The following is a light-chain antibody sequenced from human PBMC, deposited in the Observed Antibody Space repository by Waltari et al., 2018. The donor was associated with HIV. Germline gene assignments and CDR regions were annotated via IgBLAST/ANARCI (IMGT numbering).Light chain of an antibody. CDR3: QQSYSTPLT. CDR1: QSISSY. CDR2: AAS. Sequence: DIQMTQSPSSLSASVGDRVTITCRAGQSISSYLNWYQQKPGKAPKVLIYAASSLQSGVPSRFSGSESGTDFTLTISSLQPEDFATYYCQQSYSTPLTFGGGTKVEIK. V-gene: IGKV1-39*01. J-gene: IGKJ4*01.